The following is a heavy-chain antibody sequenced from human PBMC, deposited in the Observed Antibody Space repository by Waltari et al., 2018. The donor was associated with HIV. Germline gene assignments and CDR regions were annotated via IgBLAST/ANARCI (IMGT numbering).Heavy chain of an antibody. V-gene: IGHV3-21*01. Sequence: EVQLVESGGGLVKPGGSLRLSCAASGFSFSSYCINWVRQAPGKGLEWVSSISSSSSIWYADPVKGRFTVSRDNAKNSLYLQMNSLRAEDTAVYYCARDRLVGVFNIDAFDIWGQGTMVTVSS. CDR2: ISSSSSI. D-gene: IGHD1-26*01. CDR1: GFSFSSYC. CDR3: ARDRLVGVFNIDAFDI. J-gene: IGHJ3*02.